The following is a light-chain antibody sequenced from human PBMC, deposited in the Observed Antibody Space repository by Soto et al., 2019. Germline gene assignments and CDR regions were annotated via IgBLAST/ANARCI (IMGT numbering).Light chain of an antibody. Sequence: QSALTQPASVSGSPEQSITISCTGTSSDVGAYNLVSWYQQHPGKAPRLIIYEGSMRPSGISHRFSGSKSDNTASLTISGLQAEDEADYYCSSYAGSRTLVFGGGTKLTVL. CDR3: SSYAGSRTLV. CDR1: SSDVGAYNL. V-gene: IGLV2-23*01. J-gene: IGLJ2*01. CDR2: EGS.